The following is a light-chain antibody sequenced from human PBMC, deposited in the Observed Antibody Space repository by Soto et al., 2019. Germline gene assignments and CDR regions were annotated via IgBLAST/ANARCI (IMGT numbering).Light chain of an antibody. V-gene: IGLV2-23*01. Sequence: SALTQPASVSGSPGQSITISCSGGRSEIGSYNLVSWYQQSPGKAPKLIIYEDSKRPSGVANRFSGSKSGNTASLTISGLQAEDEADYFCCSYAGSSILVFGGGTKLTVL. CDR3: CSYAGSSILV. J-gene: IGLJ2*01. CDR2: EDS. CDR1: RSEIGSYNL.